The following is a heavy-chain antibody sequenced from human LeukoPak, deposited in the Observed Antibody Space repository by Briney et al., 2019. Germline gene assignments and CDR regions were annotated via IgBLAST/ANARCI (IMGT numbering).Heavy chain of an antibody. D-gene: IGHD2-2*01. CDR3: ARVGYCSSTSCTYSSGWRFDY. V-gene: IGHV3-21*04. CDR2: SSSSSSYI. Sequence: GGSLRLSCAASGFTFSSYSMNRVRQAPGKGLEWVSSSSSSSSYIYYADSVKGRFTISRDNAKNSLYLQMNSLRAEDTAVYYCARVGYCSSTSCTYSSGWRFDYWGQGTLVTVSS. CDR1: GFTFSSYS. J-gene: IGHJ4*02.